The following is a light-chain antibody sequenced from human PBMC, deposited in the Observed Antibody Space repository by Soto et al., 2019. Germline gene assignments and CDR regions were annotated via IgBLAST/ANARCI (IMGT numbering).Light chain of an antibody. Sequence: EIVMTQSPASLSASPGERITLSCKASQSIANNLAWHQQKPGQAPRLLMYGASTRAADIPARFSGSGSGTEFSLTISSLQSEDFAIYYCQQYNDWPPSTFGQGTKVDTK. CDR3: QQYNDWPPST. J-gene: IGKJ1*01. CDR1: QSIANN. CDR2: GAS. V-gene: IGKV3-15*01.